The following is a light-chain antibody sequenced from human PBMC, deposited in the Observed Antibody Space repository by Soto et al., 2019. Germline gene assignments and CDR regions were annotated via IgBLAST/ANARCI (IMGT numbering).Light chain of an antibody. CDR2: GAS. V-gene: IGKV3-15*01. J-gene: IGKJ1*01. CDR3: QQYNDWPRT. CDR1: QSVSSN. Sequence: IVRTQSPATFSVSPGEIATLSCRASQSVSSNLAWYQQKPGQAPRLLIYGASTRATGIPARFSGSGSGTEFTLTISSLQSEDFAVYYCQQYNDWPRTFGQGTKVDIK.